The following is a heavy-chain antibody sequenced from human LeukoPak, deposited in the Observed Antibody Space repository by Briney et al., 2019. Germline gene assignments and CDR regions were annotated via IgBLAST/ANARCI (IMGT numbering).Heavy chain of an antibody. CDR2: MRDTVNT. J-gene: IGHJ4*02. D-gene: IGHD5-18*01. V-gene: IGHV4-59*11. CDR1: DVSISSHY. Sequence: SETLSLTCSVSDVSISSHYWSWLRQPPGKGLEWIAYMRDTVNTKDNPSFKSRLTLSADPSKNQFSLRLSSVTAADSAVYFCATIKRGNIYGYFDFWGQGILVTVSS. CDR3: ATIKRGNIYGYFDF.